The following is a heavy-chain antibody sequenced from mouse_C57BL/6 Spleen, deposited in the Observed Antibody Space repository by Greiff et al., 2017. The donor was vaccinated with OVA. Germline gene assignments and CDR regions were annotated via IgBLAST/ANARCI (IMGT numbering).Heavy chain of an antibody. D-gene: IGHD1-1*01. CDR3: ANYYGNSYRNWYFDV. CDR1: GYTFTSYW. Sequence: VQLKQPGAELVKPGASVKLSCKASGYTFTSYWMHWVKQRPGQGLEWIGMIHPNSGSTNYNEKFKSKATLTVDKSSSTAYMQLSSLTSEDSAVYYCANYYGNSYRNWYFDVWGTGTTVTVSS. CDR2: IHPNSGST. J-gene: IGHJ1*03. V-gene: IGHV1-64*01.